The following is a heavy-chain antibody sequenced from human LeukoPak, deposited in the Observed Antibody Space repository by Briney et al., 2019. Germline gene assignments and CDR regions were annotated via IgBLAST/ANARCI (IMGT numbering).Heavy chain of an antibody. D-gene: IGHD3-22*01. CDR3: ARDGDTSGYFHYLDS. J-gene: IGHJ4*02. CDR1: GYTFTSYG. V-gene: IGHV1-18*01. Sequence: GASVKVSCKASGYTFTSYGISWVRQAPGQGLEWMGWISAYNGNTNYAQKLQGRVTTTTDTSTSTAYMELRSLRSDDTAVYYCARDGDTSGYFHYLDSWGQGTQVAVSS. CDR2: ISAYNGNT.